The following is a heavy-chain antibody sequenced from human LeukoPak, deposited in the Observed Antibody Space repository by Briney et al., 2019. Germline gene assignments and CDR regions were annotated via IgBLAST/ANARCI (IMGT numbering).Heavy chain of an antibody. V-gene: IGHV3-23*01. CDR2: ISGSGGST. CDR3: AKGQLDDY. CDR1: GFSFSTNP. J-gene: IGHJ4*02. D-gene: IGHD6-6*01. Sequence: GGSLRLSCAASGFSFSTNPMSWVRQAPGKGLEWVSAISGSGGSTYYADSVKGRFTISRDNSKNTLYLQMNSLRAEDTAVYYCAKGQLDDYWGQGTLVTVSS.